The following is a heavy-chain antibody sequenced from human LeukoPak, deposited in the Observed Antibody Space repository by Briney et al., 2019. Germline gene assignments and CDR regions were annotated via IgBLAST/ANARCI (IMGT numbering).Heavy chain of an antibody. CDR3: ARTSRDGYLYYFDY. V-gene: IGHV1-2*02. CDR1: GYTFTGYY. CDR2: INPNSGGT. J-gene: IGHJ4*02. Sequence: ASVKVSCKASGYTFTGYYMHWGRQAPGQGLEWMGWINPNSGGTNYAQKFQGRLTMTRDTSISTAYMELSRLRSDDTAVYYCARTSRDGYLYYFDYWGQGTLVTVSS. D-gene: IGHD5-24*01.